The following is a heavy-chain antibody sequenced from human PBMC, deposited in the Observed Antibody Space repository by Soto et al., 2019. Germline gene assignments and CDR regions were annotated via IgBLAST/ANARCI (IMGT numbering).Heavy chain of an antibody. CDR1: GFTFTRYS. V-gene: IGHV3-21*06. J-gene: IGHJ4*02. CDR3: ARESEDLTSNFDY. CDR2: ISSTTNYI. Sequence: VGSLRLSCAASGFTFTRYSMDWVRQAPGKGLEWVSSISSTTNYIYYGDSMKGRFTISRDNAKNSLYLEMNSLRAEDTAVYYCARESEDLTSNFDYWGQGTLVTVSS.